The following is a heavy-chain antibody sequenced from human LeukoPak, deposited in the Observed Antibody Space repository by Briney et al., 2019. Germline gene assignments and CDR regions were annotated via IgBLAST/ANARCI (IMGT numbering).Heavy chain of an antibody. Sequence: GGSLRLSCAASGFTFSSYSMNWVRQAPGKGLEWVANIKQDGSEKYYVDSVKGRFTISRDNAKNSLYLQMNSLRAEDTAVYYCARVRGSGCSDYWGQGTLVTVSS. V-gene: IGHV3-7*01. CDR2: IKQDGSEK. CDR3: ARVRGSGCSDY. CDR1: GFTFSSYS. J-gene: IGHJ4*02. D-gene: IGHD6-19*01.